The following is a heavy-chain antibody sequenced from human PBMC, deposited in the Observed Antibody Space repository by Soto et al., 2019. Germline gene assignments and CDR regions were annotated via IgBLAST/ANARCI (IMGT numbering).Heavy chain of an antibody. CDR1: GGSISSSNSY. CDR2: IYYSGST. V-gene: IGHV4-39*01. D-gene: IGHD1-26*01. Sequence: QLQLQESGPGLVKPSETLSLTCTVSGGSISSSNSYWGLIRQPPGKGLEWIGSIYYSGSTYYNPSLKSRVSISVDTSKNQFSLKLSSVTAADTAVYYCAKRGFMGATTIDYWGQGTLVTVSS. J-gene: IGHJ4*02. CDR3: AKRGFMGATTIDY.